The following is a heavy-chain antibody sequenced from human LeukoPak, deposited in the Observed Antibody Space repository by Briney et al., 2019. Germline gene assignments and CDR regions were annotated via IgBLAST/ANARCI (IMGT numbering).Heavy chain of an antibody. CDR3: ARLKSYCGGDCYPDQFHN. Sequence: PSETLSLTCTVSGFSISSSDFYWGWIRQPQGKGLEWIATISYSGRTYYNPSLKTRLTISVDTSKNQFSLKLLSVAAADTAVYYCARLKSYCGGDCYPDQFHNWGQGTLVTVSS. J-gene: IGHJ4*02. CDR2: ISYSGRT. V-gene: IGHV4-39*01. CDR1: GFSISSSDFY. D-gene: IGHD2-21*02.